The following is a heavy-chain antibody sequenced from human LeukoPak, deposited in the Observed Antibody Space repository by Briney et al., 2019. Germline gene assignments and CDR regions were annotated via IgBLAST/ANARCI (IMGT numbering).Heavy chain of an antibody. J-gene: IGHJ4*02. CDR3: ARDLLPMTKAGVVND. Sequence: ASVKVSCKASGGSFSSYGISWVRQAPGQGLEWMGGVLPIFGITNYAQRFQGRVTITADESRSTAYMELSSLTSDDTAVYYCARDLLPMTKAGVVNDWGQGSLVIVSA. V-gene: IGHV1-69*13. D-gene: IGHD3-3*01. CDR2: VLPIFGIT. CDR1: GGSFSSYG.